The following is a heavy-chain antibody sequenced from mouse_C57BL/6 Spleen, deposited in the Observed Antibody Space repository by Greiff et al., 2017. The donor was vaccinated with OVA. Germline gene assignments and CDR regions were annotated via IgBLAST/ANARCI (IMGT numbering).Heavy chain of an antibody. J-gene: IGHJ4*01. V-gene: IGHV5-16*01. Sequence: DVKLVESEGGLVQPGSSMKLSCTASGFTFSDYYMAWVRQVPEKGLEWVANINYDGSSTYYLDSVKSRFIISRDNAKNILYLQMSSLKSEDTATYYCARGGDSSGAMDYWGQGTSVTVSS. CDR3: ARGGDSSGAMDY. D-gene: IGHD3-3*01. CDR1: GFTFSDYY. CDR2: INYDGSST.